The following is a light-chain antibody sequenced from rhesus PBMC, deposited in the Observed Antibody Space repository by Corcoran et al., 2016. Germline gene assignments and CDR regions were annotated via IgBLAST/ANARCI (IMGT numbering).Light chain of an antibody. Sequence: DIQMTQSPSSLSASVGDTVTITCRASQSISSWLAWYQQKPGKAPKLLIYKASRLQRGVPSRVRGSGSATDCTLTISSLQSEDFATYYCQQYSSSPFTFGPGTKLDIK. CDR2: KAS. J-gene: IGKJ3*01. CDR1: QSISSW. V-gene: IGKV1-22*01. CDR3: QQYSSSPFT.